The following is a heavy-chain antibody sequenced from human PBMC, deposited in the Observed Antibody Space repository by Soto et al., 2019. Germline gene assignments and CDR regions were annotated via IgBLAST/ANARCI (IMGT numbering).Heavy chain of an antibody. J-gene: IGHJ5*02. V-gene: IGHV3-33*01. CDR3: ARAHGPSLGSCLDL. CDR2: IWYDGGSE. CDR1: GFTFSAYG. Sequence: QVQLVESGGGVVQPGRSLRLSCAASGFTFSAYGMHWVRQAPGEGLEWVAVIWYDGGSEYYADSVEGRFTVSRDNAKNRVYLHMETLRGDDTAVYYCARAHGPSLGSCLDLWGQGTLVTVSS. D-gene: IGHD2-2*01.